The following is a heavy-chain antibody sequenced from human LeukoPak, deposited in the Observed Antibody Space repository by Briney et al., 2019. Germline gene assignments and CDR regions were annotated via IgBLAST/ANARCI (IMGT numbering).Heavy chain of an antibody. Sequence: AGSLSLSSSASGFTFSSNARSWVPQAPGKGREGVSATGGSGGSTYYADSVKGRFTISRDNSKNTLYLQMNSLRAEDTAVYYCATLEMATIISEIYFDYWGQGTLVTVSS. CDR1: GFTFSSNA. D-gene: IGHD5-24*01. V-gene: IGHV3-23*01. CDR3: ATLEMATIISEIYFDY. J-gene: IGHJ4*02. CDR2: TGGSGGST.